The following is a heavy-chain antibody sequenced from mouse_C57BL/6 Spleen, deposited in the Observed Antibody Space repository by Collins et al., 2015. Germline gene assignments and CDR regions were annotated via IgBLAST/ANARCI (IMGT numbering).Heavy chain of an antibody. CDR1: GYTFSSYW. CDR3: AKERFMITFDYYAMDY. J-gene: IGHJ4*01. D-gene: IGHD2-4*01. CDR2: ILPGSGST. V-gene: IGHV1-9*01. Sequence: QVQLQQSGAELMKPGASVKISCKATGYTFSSYWIEWVKQRPGHGLEWIGEILPGSGSTNYNEKFKGKATFTADTSSNTAYMQLSSLTSEDSAVYYCAKERFMITFDYYAMDYWGQGTSVTVS.